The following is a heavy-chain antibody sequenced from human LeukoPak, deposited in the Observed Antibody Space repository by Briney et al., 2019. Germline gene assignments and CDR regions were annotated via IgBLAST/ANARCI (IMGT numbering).Heavy chain of an antibody. CDR2: ISYDGSNK. CDR3: AKDSVVAASTPGF. CDR1: GFTFSSYA. Sequence: GGSLRLSCAASGFTFSSYAMHWVRQAPGKGLEWVAVISYDGSNKYYADSVKGRFTISRDNSKNTLYLQMNSLRAEDTAVYYCAKDSVVAASTPGFWGQGTLVTVSS. V-gene: IGHV3-30-3*01. D-gene: IGHD2-15*01. J-gene: IGHJ4*02.